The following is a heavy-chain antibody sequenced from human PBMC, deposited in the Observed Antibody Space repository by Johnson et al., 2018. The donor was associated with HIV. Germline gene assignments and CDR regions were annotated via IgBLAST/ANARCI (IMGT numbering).Heavy chain of an antibody. V-gene: IGHV3-30*19. Sequence: QVQLVESGGGVVQPGGSLRLSCAASGFTFSSYGMHWVRQAPGKGLEWVAVISYDGSNKYYADSVKGRFTISRDNSKNTLYLQMNSLRVEDSAVYYCARDQRGGKSAFDIWGQGTLVTVSS. D-gene: IGHD4-23*01. J-gene: IGHJ3*02. CDR2: ISYDGSNK. CDR3: ARDQRGGKSAFDI. CDR1: GFTFSSYG.